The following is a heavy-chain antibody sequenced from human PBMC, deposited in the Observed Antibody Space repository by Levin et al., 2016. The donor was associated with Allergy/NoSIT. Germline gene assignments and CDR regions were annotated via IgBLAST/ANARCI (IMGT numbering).Heavy chain of an antibody. D-gene: IGHD1-7*01. Sequence: ESLKISCAVYGESFSGYYWTWIRQPPGKGLEWIGEINLSGNTNYNRSLKRRVTVSVDTSKNQFSLKLTSVTTADTGVYYCARGRLYSFGRTTPDIWGQGALVTVSS. CDR3: ARGRLYSFGRTTPDI. CDR2: INLSGNT. CDR1: GESFSGYY. J-gene: IGHJ4*02. V-gene: IGHV4-34*01.